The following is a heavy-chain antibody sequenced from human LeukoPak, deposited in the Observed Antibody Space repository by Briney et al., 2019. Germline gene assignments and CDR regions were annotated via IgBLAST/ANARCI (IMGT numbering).Heavy chain of an antibody. V-gene: IGHV4-59*05. CDR1: GGSISSYY. D-gene: IGHD6-25*01. Sequence: SETLSLTCTVSGGSISSYYWSWIRQPAGKGLEWIGRIYSSGSTYYNSSLKSRVTISMDTSKNQVSLKMSSVTAADTAVYYCAKSGGYGLIDYWGQGTLVTVSS. CDR3: AKSGGYGLIDY. CDR2: IYSSGST. J-gene: IGHJ4*01.